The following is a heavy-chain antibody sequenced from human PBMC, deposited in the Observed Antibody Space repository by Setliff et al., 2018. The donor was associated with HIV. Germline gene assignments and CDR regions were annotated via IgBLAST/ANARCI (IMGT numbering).Heavy chain of an antibody. D-gene: IGHD3-10*01. CDR1: GYTFTTYS. CDR3: ARGALLAVFDFDY. Sequence: GASVKVSCKASGYTFTTYSMHWVRQAPGQSLEWMGWINVGKGDTKYSHDLQGRITITRDTSANTAYMELSSLRSDDTAVYFCARGALLAVFDFDYWGHGTLVTVSS. V-gene: IGHV1-3*01. J-gene: IGHJ4*01. CDR2: INVGKGDT.